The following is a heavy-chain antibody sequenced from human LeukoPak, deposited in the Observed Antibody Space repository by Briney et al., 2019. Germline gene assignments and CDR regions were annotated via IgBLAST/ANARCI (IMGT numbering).Heavy chain of an antibody. J-gene: IGHJ5*02. Sequence: SETLSLTCTVSGGSISSSSYYWGWIRQPPGKGLEWIGSIYYSGSTYYNPSLKSRVTISVDTSKNQFSLKLSSVTAADTAVYYCARSISNYLFDPWGQGTLVTVSS. V-gene: IGHV4-39*01. D-gene: IGHD4-11*01. CDR2: IYYSGST. CDR3: ARSISNYLFDP. CDR1: GGSISSSSYY.